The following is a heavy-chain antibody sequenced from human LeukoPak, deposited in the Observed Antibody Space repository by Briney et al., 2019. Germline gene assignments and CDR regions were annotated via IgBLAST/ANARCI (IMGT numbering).Heavy chain of an antibody. CDR2: INPRGDST. Sequence: ASVKVSCKASGYTFTTYYMHWMRQAPGQGPEWMGIINPRGDSTDYSQKFQGRITMTSDTSTSTVYMELSSLRSDDTAAYFCARVGSAAATADYWGQGTLVTVSS. J-gene: IGHJ4*02. D-gene: IGHD6-25*01. CDR1: GYTFTTYY. CDR3: ARVGSAAATADY. V-gene: IGHV1-46*01.